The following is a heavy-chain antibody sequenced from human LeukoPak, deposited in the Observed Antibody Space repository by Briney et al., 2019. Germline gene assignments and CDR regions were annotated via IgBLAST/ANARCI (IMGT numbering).Heavy chain of an antibody. J-gene: IGHJ4*02. D-gene: IGHD3-22*01. Sequence: PSETLSLTCTVSGGSISSYYWSWIRQPPGKGLEWIGYIYYSGSTNYNPSLKSRVTISVDKSKNQFSLKLSSVTAADTAVYYCARHTYYYDSSGLPDYWGQGTLVTVSS. CDR3: ARHTYYYDSSGLPDY. CDR2: IYYSGST. CDR1: GGSISSYY. V-gene: IGHV4-59*08.